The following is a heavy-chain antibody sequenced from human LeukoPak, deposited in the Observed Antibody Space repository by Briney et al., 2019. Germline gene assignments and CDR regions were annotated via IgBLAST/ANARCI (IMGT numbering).Heavy chain of an antibody. CDR3: ARDRGITIFGVAPRSYGMDV. V-gene: IGHV4-59*01. D-gene: IGHD3-3*01. CDR2: IYYSGTT. Sequence: SETLSLTCTVSGGSISSYYWSWIRQPPGNGLEWIGYIYYSGTTNYNPSLKSRVTISVDTSKNQFSLKLSSVTAADTAVYYCARDRGITIFGVAPRSYGMDVWGQGTTVTVSS. J-gene: IGHJ6*02. CDR1: GGSISSYY.